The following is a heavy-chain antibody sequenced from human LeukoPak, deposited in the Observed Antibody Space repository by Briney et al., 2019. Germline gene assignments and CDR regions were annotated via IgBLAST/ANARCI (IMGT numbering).Heavy chain of an antibody. CDR2: INHSGST. V-gene: IGHV4-38-2*02. D-gene: IGHD2-15*01. J-gene: IGHJ4*02. Sequence: SETLSLTCTVSSYSISSGYYWAWMRQPPGKGLEWIGSINHSGSTYYNPSLKSRVTVSVDTSKNQVSLRLSSVTAADTAVEYCARVCSSGRCLDYWGQGTLVTVSS. CDR1: SYSISSGYY. CDR3: ARVCSSGRCLDY.